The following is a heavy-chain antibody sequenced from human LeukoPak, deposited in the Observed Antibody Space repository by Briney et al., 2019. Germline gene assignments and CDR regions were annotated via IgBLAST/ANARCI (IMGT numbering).Heavy chain of an antibody. CDR2: ISITGDST. V-gene: IGHV3-23*01. CDR1: GFSFRSYA. D-gene: IGHD6-19*01. CDR3: TKTGSGWYGDS. J-gene: IGHJ4*02. Sequence: GGSLRLSCAASGFSFRSYAMSWVRQAPRKGLEWVSAISITGDSTYHADSVRGRFTISRDNSRNTLYLQMNSLRVDDTAVYYCTKTGSGWYGDSWGQGTLVTVSS.